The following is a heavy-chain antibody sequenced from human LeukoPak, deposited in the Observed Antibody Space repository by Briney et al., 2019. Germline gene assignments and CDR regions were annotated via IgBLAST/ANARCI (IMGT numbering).Heavy chain of an antibody. D-gene: IGHD2-2*01. J-gene: IGHJ3*01. V-gene: IGHV3-33*01. Sequence: PGGSLRLSCAASGFTFSSYDMHWVRQVPGKGLEWVAVMYYDGRNKYYADSVKGRFTISRENSKNTLYLQINSLRAEDTAVFYCARKVLVPAAPGADAFDVWGRGTMVIVSS. CDR1: GFTFSSYD. CDR2: MYYDGRNK. CDR3: ARKVLVPAAPGADAFDV.